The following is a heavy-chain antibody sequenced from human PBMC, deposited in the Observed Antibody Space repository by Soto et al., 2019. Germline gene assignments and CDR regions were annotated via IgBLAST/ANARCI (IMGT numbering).Heavy chain of an antibody. CDR1: GGSISSGDYY. Sequence: SETLSLTCTVSGGSISSGDYYWSWIRQPPGKGLEWIGYIYYSGSTYYNPSLKSRVTISVDTSKNQFSLKLSSVTAADTAVYYYARATYYDILTGYYTDFDYWGQGTLVTVSS. D-gene: IGHD3-9*01. CDR2: IYYSGST. V-gene: IGHV4-30-4*01. J-gene: IGHJ4*02. CDR3: ARATYYDILTGYYTDFDY.